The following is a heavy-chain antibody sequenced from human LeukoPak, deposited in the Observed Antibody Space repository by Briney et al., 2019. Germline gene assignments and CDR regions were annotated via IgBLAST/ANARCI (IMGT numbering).Heavy chain of an antibody. CDR2: INHSGST. CDR3: AFMYGGNTVLDY. J-gene: IGHJ4*02. Sequence: PSETLSLTCAVYGGSFSGYYWSWIRQPPGKGLEWVGEINHSGSTNYNPSLKSRVTISVDTSKNQFSLKLSSVTAADTAVYYCAFMYGGNTVLDYWGKGTLVTVSS. V-gene: IGHV4-34*01. D-gene: IGHD4-23*01. CDR1: GGSFSGYY.